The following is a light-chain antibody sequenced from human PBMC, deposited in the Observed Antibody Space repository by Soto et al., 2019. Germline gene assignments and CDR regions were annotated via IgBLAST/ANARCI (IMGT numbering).Light chain of an antibody. CDR1: QGISNY. J-gene: IGKJ3*01. CDR3: QKYNSAPQGFT. CDR2: AAS. Sequence: DIQMTQSPSSLSASVGDRVTITCRASQGISNYLAWYQQKPGKVPKLLIYAASTLQSGVPSRFSGSGSGTDFTLTISSLQPEVVAAYYCQKYNSAPQGFTFGPGTKVDIK. V-gene: IGKV1-27*01.